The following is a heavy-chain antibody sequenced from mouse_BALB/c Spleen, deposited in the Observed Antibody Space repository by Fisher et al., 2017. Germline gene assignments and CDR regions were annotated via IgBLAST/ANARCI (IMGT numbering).Heavy chain of an antibody. D-gene: IGHD4-1*01. CDR3: ARTGKGGMDY. Sequence: RFTISRDNPKNTLFLQMTSLRSEDTAMYYCARTGKGGMDYWGQGTSVTVSS. J-gene: IGHJ4*01. V-gene: IGHV5-17*02.